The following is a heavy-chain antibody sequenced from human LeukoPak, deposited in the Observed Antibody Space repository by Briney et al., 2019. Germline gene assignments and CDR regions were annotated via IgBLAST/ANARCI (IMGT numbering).Heavy chain of an antibody. D-gene: IGHD1-1*01. CDR2: ISSRGRTI. CDR1: GFTLSSYE. CDR3: ARDSNWSPDY. V-gene: IGHV3-48*03. Sequence: PGGSRRLSCAASGFTLSSYEMNWVRQAQGKGLEWVSYISSRGRTIYYADSVKGRFTMTRDNAKNSLYLQMNSLRAEDTAVYYCARDSNWSPDYWGQGTLVTVSS. J-gene: IGHJ4*02.